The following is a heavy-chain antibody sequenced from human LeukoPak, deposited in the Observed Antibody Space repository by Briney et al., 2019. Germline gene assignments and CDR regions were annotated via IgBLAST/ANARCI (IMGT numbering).Heavy chain of an antibody. V-gene: IGHV4-59*08. CDR1: GGSISSYY. CDR2: IYYSGST. D-gene: IGHD6-13*01. Sequence: SETLSLTCTVSGGSISSYYWSWIRQPPGKGLEWIGYIYYSGSTNYNPSLKSRVTISVDTSKNQFSLKLSSVTAADTAVYYCARHQAPTYRYSSSWYDYWGQGTLVTVSS. J-gene: IGHJ4*02. CDR3: ARHQAPTYRYSSSWYDY.